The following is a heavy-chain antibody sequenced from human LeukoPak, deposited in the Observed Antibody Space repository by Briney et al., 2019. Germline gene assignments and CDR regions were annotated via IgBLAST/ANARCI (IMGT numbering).Heavy chain of an antibody. J-gene: IGHJ1*01. V-gene: IGHV3-74*01. CDR1: GFTFSSYW. CDR3: ARAPSEIGGYYPEYFRH. Sequence: GGSLRLSCAASGFTFSSYWMHWVRQAPGKGLVWVSRIKSDGSTRYADSVKGRFTISRDNAKNTVSLQMNSLRAEGTGVYYCARAPSEIGGYYPEYFRHWGQGTLVTVSP. CDR2: IKSDGST. D-gene: IGHD3-22*01.